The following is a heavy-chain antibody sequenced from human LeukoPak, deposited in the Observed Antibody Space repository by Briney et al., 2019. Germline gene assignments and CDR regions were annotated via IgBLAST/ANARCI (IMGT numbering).Heavy chain of an antibody. CDR2: IYTSGST. CDR3: ARMYYYDSSGPYFDY. Sequence: SETLSLTCTVSGGSISSYYWSWIRQPAGKGLEWIGRIYTSGSTNYNPSLKSRVTMSVDTSKNQFSLKLSSVTAADTAVYYCARMYYYDSSGPYFDYWGQGTLVTVSS. V-gene: IGHV4-4*07. CDR1: GGSISSYY. J-gene: IGHJ4*02. D-gene: IGHD3-22*01.